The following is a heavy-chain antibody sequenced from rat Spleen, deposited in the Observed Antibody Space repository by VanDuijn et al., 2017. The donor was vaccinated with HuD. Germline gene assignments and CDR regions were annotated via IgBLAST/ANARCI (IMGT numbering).Heavy chain of an antibody. CDR1: GFTFSNYD. V-gene: IGHV5-20*01. J-gene: IGHJ4*01. Sequence: EVQLVESGGGLVQPGRSMKLSCAASGFTFSNYDMAWVRQAPTKGLEWVASISYDGSSTYYRDSVKGRFTISRDNAKSTLYLQMDSLRSEDTATYYCTTLPGMDAWGQGAAVTVSA. CDR3: TTLPGMDA. D-gene: IGHD5-1*01. CDR2: ISYDGSST.